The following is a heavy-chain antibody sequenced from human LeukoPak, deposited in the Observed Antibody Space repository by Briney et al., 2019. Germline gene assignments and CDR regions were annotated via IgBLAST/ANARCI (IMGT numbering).Heavy chain of an antibody. CDR2: INWNGGST. J-gene: IGHJ4*02. CDR1: GFTFDDYG. CDR3: ARGDCDGSESSGGDY. V-gene: IGHV3-20*04. D-gene: IGHD3-10*01. Sequence: PGGSLRLSCAASGFTFDDYGMSWVRQAPGKGLEWVSGINWNGGSTGYADSVKGRFTISRDNAKNSLYLQMTSIGAETTALYYSARGDCDGSESSGGDYWGQGTLVTVSS.